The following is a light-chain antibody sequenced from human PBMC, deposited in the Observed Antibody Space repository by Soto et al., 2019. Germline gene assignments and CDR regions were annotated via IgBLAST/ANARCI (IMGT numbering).Light chain of an antibody. V-gene: IGLV2-14*03. Sequence: QSVLTQPASVSGSPGQSITISCTGTSSDVGLYNYVSWYRHLPGKAPELIIYDVSNRPSGVSNRFSGSKSANTASLTISGLQAEDEADIYCNSYTSSGTYVFGTGTKVTV. CDR2: DVS. CDR1: SSDVGLYNY. J-gene: IGLJ1*01. CDR3: NSYTSSGTYV.